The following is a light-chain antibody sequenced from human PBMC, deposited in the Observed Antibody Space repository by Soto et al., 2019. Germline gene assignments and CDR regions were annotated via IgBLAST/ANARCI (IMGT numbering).Light chain of an antibody. CDR2: GAS. V-gene: IGKV3-20*01. CDR1: QTVSRNY. CDR3: QRSGSRLSA. Sequence: EIVLTQSPVTLSLPPGDRATLSCRASQTVSRNYLAWYQQKPGQAPRLLIYGASTRATSAPDRFSGSGSGTDVTLTITRREPEGFAMYYCQRSGSRLSAFGQRTKLEL. J-gene: IGKJ2*01.